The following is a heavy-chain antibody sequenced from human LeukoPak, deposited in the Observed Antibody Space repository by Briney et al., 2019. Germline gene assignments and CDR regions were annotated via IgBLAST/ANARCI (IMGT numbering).Heavy chain of an antibody. V-gene: IGHV3-23*01. CDR3: AKAPVTTCSGAYCYPFDY. D-gene: IGHD2-21*01. CDR2: ISVSGNT. J-gene: IGHJ4*02. CDR1: GFTFSTYG. Sequence: GGSLRLSCGASGFTFSTYGMHWVRQAPGKGLEWVSAISVSGNTYHADSVKGRFTISRDSSKNTLYLQMNRLRAEDAAVYYCAKAPVTTCSGAYCYPFDYWGQGTLVTVSS.